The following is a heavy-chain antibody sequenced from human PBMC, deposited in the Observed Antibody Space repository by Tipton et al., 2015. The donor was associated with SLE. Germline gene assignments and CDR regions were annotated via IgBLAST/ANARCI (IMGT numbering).Heavy chain of an antibody. Sequence: QVQLVQSGAEVKKPGASVKVSCKASGYTFTGYYMHWVRQAPGQGLEWMGWINPNSGDTTYAQKFQGRVTMTRDTSTSTVYMELSTLTSEDTAVFYCARGPGRDASLGYFDYWGQGTLVTVSS. CDR1: GYTFTGYY. D-gene: IGHD5-24*01. CDR3: ARGPGRDASLGYFDY. V-gene: IGHV1-2*02. J-gene: IGHJ4*02. CDR2: INPNSGDT.